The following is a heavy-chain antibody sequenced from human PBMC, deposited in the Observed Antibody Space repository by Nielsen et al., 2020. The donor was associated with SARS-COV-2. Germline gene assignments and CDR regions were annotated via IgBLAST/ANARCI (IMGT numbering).Heavy chain of an antibody. Sequence: GGSLRLSCAASGFTFSDYYMSWIRQAPGKGLEWVSYISSSSSYTNYADSVKGRFTISRDNAKNSLYLQMNSLRAEDTAVYYCARDPKYYYDSSGSIFDYWGQGTLVTFSS. V-gene: IGHV3-11*05. CDR3: ARDPKYYYDSSGSIFDY. D-gene: IGHD3-22*01. CDR2: ISSSSSYT. J-gene: IGHJ4*02. CDR1: GFTFSDYY.